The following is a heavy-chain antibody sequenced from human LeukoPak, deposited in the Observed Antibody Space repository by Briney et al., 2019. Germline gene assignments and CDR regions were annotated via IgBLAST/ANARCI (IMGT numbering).Heavy chain of an antibody. J-gene: IGHJ4*02. CDR1: GYTFTGYY. CDR2: INPNSGGT. Sequence: ASVKVSCKASGYTFTGYYIHWVRQAPGQGLEWMGWINPNSGGTNYAQKFQGRVTMTRDTSISTAYMELSRLRSDDTAVYYCARQSYYDFWSGHKYFDYWGQGTLVTVSS. CDR3: ARQSYYDFWSGHKYFDY. D-gene: IGHD3-3*01. V-gene: IGHV1-2*02.